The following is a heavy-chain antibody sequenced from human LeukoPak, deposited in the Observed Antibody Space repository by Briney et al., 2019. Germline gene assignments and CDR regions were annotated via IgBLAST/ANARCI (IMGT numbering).Heavy chain of an antibody. CDR2: ISSSGST. V-gene: IGHV4-59*01. D-gene: IGHD2-15*01. J-gene: IGHJ5*02. CDR3: ARGHCSSSSCAAGWFDP. Sequence: PSETLSLTCTVSGGSISSYYWSWIRQPLGKALEWIGYISSSGSTNYKSSLKSRVTISGDTSKNQFSLKLRSVTAADTAVYYCARGHCSSSSCAAGWFDPWGQGTLVTVSS. CDR1: GGSISSYY.